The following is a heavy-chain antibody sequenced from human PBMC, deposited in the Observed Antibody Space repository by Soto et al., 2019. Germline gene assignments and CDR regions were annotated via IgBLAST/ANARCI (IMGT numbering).Heavy chain of an antibody. CDR2: IYYSGST. CDR1: GGSISSYY. V-gene: IGHV4-59*01. Sequence: QLQLQESGPGLVKPSETLSLTCTVSGGSISSYYWSWIRQPPGKGLEWIGYIYYSGSTNYNPSLKSRVTISVDTSKNQFSLKLSSVTAADTAVYYCARMTFDDYFDYWGQGTLVTVSS. J-gene: IGHJ4*02. D-gene: IGHD2-21*02. CDR3: ARMTFDDYFDY.